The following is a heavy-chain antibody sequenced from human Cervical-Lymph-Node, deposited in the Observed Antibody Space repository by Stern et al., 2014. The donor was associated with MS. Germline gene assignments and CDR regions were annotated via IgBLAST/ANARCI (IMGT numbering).Heavy chain of an antibody. CDR2: ISYDGSNK. CDR3: ARDPNYDFWSGLEPFGWFDP. J-gene: IGHJ5*02. V-gene: IGHV3-30-3*01. CDR1: GFTFSSYA. Sequence: VQLLESGGGVVQPGRSLRLSCAASGFTFSSYAMHWVRQAPGKGLEWVAVISYDGSNKYYADSVKGRFTISRDNSKNTLYLQMNSLRAEDTAVYYCARDPNYDFWSGLEPFGWFDPWGQGTLVTVSS. D-gene: IGHD3-3*01.